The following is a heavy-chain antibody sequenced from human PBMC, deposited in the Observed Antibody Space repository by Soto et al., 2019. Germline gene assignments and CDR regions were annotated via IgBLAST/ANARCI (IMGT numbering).Heavy chain of an antibody. J-gene: IGHJ6*01. Sequence: QEQLVETGGGVVQPGRSLRLSCAASGFTFGSYGIHWVRQAPGKGLEWVAAISFDGGNQYYADSVKGRFSIPRDDYKKTVSLQMNSLRAEDTALYHCAKDLVGGNWPSYYYGMDVWGLGTTVTVSS. V-gene: IGHV3-30*18. CDR1: GFTFGSYG. CDR2: ISFDGGNQ. CDR3: AKDLVGGNWPSYYYGMDV. D-gene: IGHD1-20*01.